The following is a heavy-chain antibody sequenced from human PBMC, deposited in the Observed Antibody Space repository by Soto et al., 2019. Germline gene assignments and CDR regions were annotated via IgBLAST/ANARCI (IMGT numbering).Heavy chain of an antibody. J-gene: IGHJ5*02. D-gene: IGHD3-10*02. CDR3: SRQMFSPDNH. Sequence: EVQLVESGGGLVQPGGSLRLSCAASGFTFSGSAIHWVRQASGKGLEWLGLIRSKANNYATAYGASVKGRFTISRDDSKNTAYLQMNSLKTEDTAIYYCSRQMFSPDNHWGQGTLLTVSS. V-gene: IGHV3-73*01. CDR2: IRSKANNYAT. CDR1: GFTFSGSA.